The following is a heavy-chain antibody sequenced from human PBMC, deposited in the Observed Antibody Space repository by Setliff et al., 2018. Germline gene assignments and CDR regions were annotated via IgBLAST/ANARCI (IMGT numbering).Heavy chain of an antibody. V-gene: IGHV1-18*01. CDR2: ISAYNGNT. J-gene: IGHJ6*03. CDR3: ARDLMVFARLIYYMDV. D-gene: IGHD2-8*01. CDR1: GYTFTSYG. Sequence: EASVKVSCKASGYTFTSYGISWVRQAPGQGLEWMGWISAYNGNTNYAQKLQGRVTMTTDTSTSTAYMELRSLRSDDTAVYYCARDLMVFARLIYYMDVWGKGTTVTVSS.